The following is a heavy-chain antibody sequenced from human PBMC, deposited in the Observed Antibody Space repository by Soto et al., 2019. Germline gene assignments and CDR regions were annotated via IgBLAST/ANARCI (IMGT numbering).Heavy chain of an antibody. CDR1: GYAFASYD. D-gene: IGHD5-12*01. V-gene: IGHV1-8*01. CDR2: MNPNSGNT. J-gene: IGHJ6*02. Sequence: GASVDVSCKASGYAFASYDINWVRQATGQGLEWMGWMNPNSGNTGYAQKFEGRVTMTRNTSISTAYMELSRLRSDDTAVYYWAIGVAGTAYYFYYGMDVWGQGTTVTVSS. CDR3: AIGVAGTAYYFYYGMDV.